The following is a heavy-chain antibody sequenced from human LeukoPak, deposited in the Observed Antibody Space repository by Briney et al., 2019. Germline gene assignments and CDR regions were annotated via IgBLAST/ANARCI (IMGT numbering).Heavy chain of an antibody. CDR2: IYYSGST. J-gene: IGHJ5*02. CDR1: GGSITSSSYY. D-gene: IGHD3-9*01. CDR3: PRRKYDFLTSRNGFDP. V-gene: IGHV4-39*01. Sequence: ASETLSLTCTVSGGSITSSSYYWGWIRQPPGKGLEWIGAIYYSGSTYYYPSLKSRITISVDTSKNQFSLNLSSVTAADTAVYYGPRRKYDFLTSRNGFDPWGQGPLVTASS.